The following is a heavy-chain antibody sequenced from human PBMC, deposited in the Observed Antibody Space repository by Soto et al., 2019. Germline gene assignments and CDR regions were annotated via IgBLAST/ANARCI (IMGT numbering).Heavy chain of an antibody. V-gene: IGHV3-74*01. J-gene: IGHJ4*02. Sequence: EVQLVESGGGLAQPGGSLRLSCVGSGFTFSNYWVHWVRQVPGKGPVWVSRVNPAGSASSYADFVQGRFTVSRDNAKNTIYLEMKSLSADDTAVYYCATGGYSYGWGYWGQGTLVTVSS. CDR1: GFTFSNYW. CDR3: ATGGYSYGWGY. CDR2: VNPAGSAS. D-gene: IGHD5-18*01.